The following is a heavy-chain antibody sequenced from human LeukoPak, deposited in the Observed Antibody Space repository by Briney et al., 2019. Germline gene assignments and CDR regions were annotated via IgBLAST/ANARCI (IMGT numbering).Heavy chain of an antibody. V-gene: IGHV3-30*18. CDR2: ISYDGSNK. CDR1: GFTFSSYG. Sequence: GGSLRLSCAASGFTFSSYGMHWVRQAPGKGLEWVAVISYDGSNKYYADSVKGRFTISRDNSKNTLYLQMNSLRAEDTAVYYCAKDGGSSGWYGLAGYFDYWGQGTLVTVSS. J-gene: IGHJ4*02. CDR3: AKDGGSSGWYGLAGYFDY. D-gene: IGHD6-19*01.